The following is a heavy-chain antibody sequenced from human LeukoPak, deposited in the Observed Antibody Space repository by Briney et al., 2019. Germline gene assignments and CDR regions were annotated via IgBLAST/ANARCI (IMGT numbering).Heavy chain of an antibody. CDR1: GYTFTGYY. Sequence: ASVKVSCKASGYTFTGYYMHWVRQAPGQGLEWMGWINPNSGGTNYAQKFQGRVTMTRDTSISTAYMELSRLRSDDTAVYYCARDSEDTTMGPGYWGQGTLVNVSS. CDR3: ARDSEDTTMGPGY. V-gene: IGHV1-2*02. J-gene: IGHJ4*02. D-gene: IGHD5-18*01. CDR2: INPNSGGT.